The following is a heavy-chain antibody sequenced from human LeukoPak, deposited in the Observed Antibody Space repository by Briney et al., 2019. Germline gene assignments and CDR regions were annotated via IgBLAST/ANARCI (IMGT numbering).Heavy chain of an antibody. V-gene: IGHV4-34*01. J-gene: IGHJ4*02. CDR2: INHSGST. CDR3: ASFRSRLVN. Sequence: SETLSLTCAVYGGSFSGYYWSWIRQPPGKGLEWIGEINHSGSTNYNPSLKSRVTISVDTSKNQFSLKLSSVTAADAAVYYCASFRSRLVNWGRGTLVTVSS. D-gene: IGHD2/OR15-2a*01. CDR1: GGSFSGYY.